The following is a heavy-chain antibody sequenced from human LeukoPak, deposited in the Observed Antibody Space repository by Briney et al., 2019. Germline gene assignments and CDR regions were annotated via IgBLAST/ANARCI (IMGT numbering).Heavy chain of an antibody. J-gene: IGHJ4*02. V-gene: IGHV4-34*01. CDR3: ARLNLEYLYSSGPNDY. D-gene: IGHD3-10*01. Sequence: SETLSLTCALYGGSFTYYYWAWIRRTPGKGLEWIGEINHAGTADYNPSLKSRVTISVDTSKNQFSLRLNSVTPADTAVYYCARLNLEYLYSSGPNDYWGQGTLVTVSS. CDR1: GGSFTYYY. CDR2: INHAGTA.